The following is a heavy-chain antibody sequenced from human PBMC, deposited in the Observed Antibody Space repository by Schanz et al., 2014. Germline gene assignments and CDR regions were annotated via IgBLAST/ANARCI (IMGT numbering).Heavy chain of an antibody. V-gene: IGHV3-33*08. CDR3: SRPRDGYNEFDS. CDR1: TSLFSRSV. J-gene: IGHJ4*02. CDR2: IWYDGSNK. D-gene: IGHD5-12*01. Sequence: QVDLVESGGGVVQPGRSLTLSCAVSTSLFSRSVIHWVRQAPGKGLEWVAIIWYDGSNKYYADSVKGRFTISRDNSKNTLFLQMSSLRAEDTAVYYCSRPRDGYNEFDSWGPGTLVTV.